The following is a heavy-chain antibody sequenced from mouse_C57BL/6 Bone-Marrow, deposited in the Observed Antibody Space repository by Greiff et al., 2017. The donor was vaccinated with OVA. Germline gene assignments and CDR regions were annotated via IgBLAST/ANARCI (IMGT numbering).Heavy chain of an antibody. Sequence: EVQVVESGGGLVQPGGSMKLSCAASGFTFSDAWMDWVRQSPEKGLEWVAEIRNKANNHATYYAESVKGRFTISRDDSKSSVYLQMNSLRAEDTGIYYCTAHYYGSSHWYFDVWGTGTTVTVSS. J-gene: IGHJ1*03. V-gene: IGHV6-6*01. D-gene: IGHD1-1*01. CDR3: TAHYYGSSHWYFDV. CDR1: GFTFSDAW. CDR2: IRNKANNHAT.